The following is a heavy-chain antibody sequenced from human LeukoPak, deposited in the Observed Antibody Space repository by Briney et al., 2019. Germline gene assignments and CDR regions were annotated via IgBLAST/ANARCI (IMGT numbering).Heavy chain of an antibody. CDR3: ATSRTFDY. CDR1: GFIFTNYF. CDR2: IKQDGSEK. Sequence: PGGSLRLSCAASGFIFTNYFMSWVRQAPGKGLEWVASIKQDGSEKYYVDSVKGRFTISRDNAENSLYLQMNSLRAEDTAVYYCATSRTFDYWGQGTLVTVSS. J-gene: IGHJ4*02. D-gene: IGHD1-7*01. V-gene: IGHV3-7*01.